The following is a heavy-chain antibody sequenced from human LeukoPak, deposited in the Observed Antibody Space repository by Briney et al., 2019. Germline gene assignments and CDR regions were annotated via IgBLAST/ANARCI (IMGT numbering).Heavy chain of an antibody. CDR3: ARYTYYYGSGVWFDP. V-gene: IGHV1-18*01. Sequence: ASVKVSCKASGYTFTSYGISWVRQAPGQGLEWMGWISAYNGNTNYAQKLQGRVTITTDTSTSTAYMELRSLRSDNTAVYYCARYTYYYGSGVWFDPWGQGTLVTVSS. CDR2: ISAYNGNT. D-gene: IGHD3-10*01. J-gene: IGHJ5*02. CDR1: GYTFTSYG.